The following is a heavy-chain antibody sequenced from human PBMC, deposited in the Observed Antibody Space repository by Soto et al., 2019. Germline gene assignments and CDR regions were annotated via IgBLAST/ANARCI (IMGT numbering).Heavy chain of an antibody. CDR2: MTGSGGDI. CDR1: GFTFSKYA. Sequence: EVQLLESGGGLVQPGESLRLSCAASGFTFSKYAMMLVRQSPGKGQEWVAGMTGSGGDIRYADSVKGRFTISKDNSKNTLYLQMNSLRVEDTAMYYCAKDAVYGDGLWLAANWGQGTLVTVSS. J-gene: IGHJ4*02. D-gene: IGHD2-21*02. CDR3: AKDAVYGDGLWLAAN. V-gene: IGHV3-23*01.